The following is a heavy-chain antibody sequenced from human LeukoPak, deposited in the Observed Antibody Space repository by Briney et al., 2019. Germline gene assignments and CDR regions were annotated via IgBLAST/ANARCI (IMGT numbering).Heavy chain of an antibody. J-gene: IGHJ4*02. CDR2: INPNSGGT. CDR1: GYTFTGYY. D-gene: IGHD3-22*01. V-gene: IGHV1-2*02. Sequence: ASVNVSCKASGYTFTGYYMHWVRQAPGQGLEWMGWINPNSGGTNYAQKFQGRVTITTDTSISTAYMELSRLRSDDMAVYYCARGDVSYDSSGYYYYWGQGTLVTVSS. CDR3: ARGDVSYDSSGYYYY.